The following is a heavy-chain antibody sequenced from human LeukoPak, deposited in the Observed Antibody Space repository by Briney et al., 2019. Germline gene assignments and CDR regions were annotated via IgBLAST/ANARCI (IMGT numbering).Heavy chain of an antibody. Sequence: GESLKISCLDSGYSFTDYWIGWVRQMPGKGLEWMGIIHASDSETVYSPSFQGQVTISADKSISTAFLQWSSLKASDTAMYYCARAYHGNHYREFDPWGQGTLVTVSS. CDR1: GYSFTDYW. V-gene: IGHV5-51*01. J-gene: IGHJ5*02. CDR3: ARAYHGNHYREFDP. CDR2: IHASDSET. D-gene: IGHD4-23*01.